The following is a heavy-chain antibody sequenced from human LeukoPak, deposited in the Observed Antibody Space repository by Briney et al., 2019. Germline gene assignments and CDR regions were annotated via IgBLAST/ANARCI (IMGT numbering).Heavy chain of an antibody. V-gene: IGHV3-30*02. CDR3: ARGYSSGWLADY. Sequence: PGGSLRLSCAASGFTFSSYGMHWVRQAPGKGLEWVAFIRYDGSNKYYADSVKGRFTISRDNSKNTLYLQMNSLRAEDTAVYYCARGYSSGWLADYWGQGTLVTVSS. D-gene: IGHD6-19*01. CDR1: GFTFSSYG. J-gene: IGHJ4*02. CDR2: IRYDGSNK.